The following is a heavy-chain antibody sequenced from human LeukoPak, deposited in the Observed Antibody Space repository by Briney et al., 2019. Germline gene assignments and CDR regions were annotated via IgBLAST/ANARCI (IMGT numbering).Heavy chain of an antibody. Sequence: ASVKVSCKISGYTNPNCGVTWVRQAPGQGLEWMGWISIYNGNTQYAPRFQGRVTLTRDTSTTTVYMDLRSLTSDDTAVYYCASPAKGAFFYYYMDVWGKGTSVIVSS. V-gene: IGHV1-18*01. D-gene: IGHD3-3*01. CDR3: ASPAKGAFFYYYMDV. CDR1: GYTNPNCG. J-gene: IGHJ6*03. CDR2: ISIYNGNT.